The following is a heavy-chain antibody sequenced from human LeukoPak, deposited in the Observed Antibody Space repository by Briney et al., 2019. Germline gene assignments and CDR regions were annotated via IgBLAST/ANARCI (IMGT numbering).Heavy chain of an antibody. CDR3: ATGSFDGDAMDV. J-gene: IGHJ6*02. D-gene: IGHD2-15*01. Sequence: ASVKVSCKVSGNTLSVLSMHWVRQAPGKGLEWMGRFDPEDGETIYAQKFQGRVTLTEDTSTDTAYMELGSLRSEDTAVYYCATGSFDGDAMDVWGQGTTVTVSS. V-gene: IGHV1-24*01. CDR1: GNTLSVLS. CDR2: FDPEDGET.